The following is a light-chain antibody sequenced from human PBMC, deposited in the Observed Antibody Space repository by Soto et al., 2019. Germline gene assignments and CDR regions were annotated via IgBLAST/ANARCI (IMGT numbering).Light chain of an antibody. J-gene: IGKJ1*01. CDR3: QQYNNYPWT. Sequence: DIQMTQSPSTLSASVGDRVTITCRASQSISSWLAWYQQKPGKAPNLLIYKASSLESGVPSRFSGSGSGTEFTLTISSLHPDDFATYYCQQYNNYPWTFGQGTKVEIK. V-gene: IGKV1-5*03. CDR1: QSISSW. CDR2: KAS.